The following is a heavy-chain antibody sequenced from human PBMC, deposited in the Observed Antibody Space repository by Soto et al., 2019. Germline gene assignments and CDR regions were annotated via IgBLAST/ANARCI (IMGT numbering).Heavy chain of an antibody. D-gene: IGHD6-13*01. Sequence: QVQLVQSGAAVKKPGASVKVSCKASEDTFTRYVIPWVRQAPGQRLEWMGWINAGNGNTKYSQKIQVRVTITRDASASTTYMDLSNLRSQDTAVYYCATSTRETSTWKDNIYGMDVWGQGSTVTVSS. CDR3: ATSTRETSTWKDNIYGMDV. CDR2: INAGNGNT. CDR1: EDTFTRYV. J-gene: IGHJ6*02. V-gene: IGHV1-3*01.